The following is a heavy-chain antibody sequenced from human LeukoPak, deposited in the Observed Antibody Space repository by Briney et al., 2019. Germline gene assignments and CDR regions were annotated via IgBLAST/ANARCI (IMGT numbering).Heavy chain of an antibody. CDR3: ASNYYASTGYYHTGLYYFDY. CDR2: IYSSGST. Sequence: PSQTLSLTCTVSGGSISSGSYYWSWIRQPAGKGLEWIGRIYSSGSTNYNPSLKSRVTISLDTSKNQFSLKLSSVTAADTAVYYCASNYYASTGYYHTGLYYFDYWGQGTLVTVSS. J-gene: IGHJ4*02. V-gene: IGHV4-61*02. CDR1: GGSISSGSYY. D-gene: IGHD3-22*01.